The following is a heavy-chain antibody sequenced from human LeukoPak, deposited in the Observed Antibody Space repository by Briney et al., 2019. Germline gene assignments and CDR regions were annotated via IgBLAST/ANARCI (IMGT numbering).Heavy chain of an antibody. J-gene: IGHJ4*02. V-gene: IGHV3-30*04. CDR3: AKEDYYDSSGYLVDY. CDR1: GFAFSSYA. Sequence: GGSLRLSCAASGFAFSSYAMDWVRQAPGKGLEWVAVISYDGSNKYYADSVKGRFTISRDNSKNTLYLQMNSLRAEDTAVYYCAKEDYYDSSGYLVDYWGQGTLVTVSS. D-gene: IGHD3-22*01. CDR2: ISYDGSNK.